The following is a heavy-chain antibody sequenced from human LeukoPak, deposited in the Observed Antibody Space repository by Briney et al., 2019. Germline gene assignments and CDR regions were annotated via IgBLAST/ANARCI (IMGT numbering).Heavy chain of an antibody. Sequence: SVKVSCKASGGTFSSYAISWVRQAPRQGLEWMGGIIPIFGTANYAQKFQGRVTITADESTSTAYTELSSLRSEDTAVYYCARHYYDSSGYYYARLGFDYWGQGTLVTVSS. V-gene: IGHV1-69*13. J-gene: IGHJ4*02. D-gene: IGHD3-22*01. CDR3: ARHYYDSSGYYYARLGFDY. CDR2: IIPIFGTA. CDR1: GGTFSSYA.